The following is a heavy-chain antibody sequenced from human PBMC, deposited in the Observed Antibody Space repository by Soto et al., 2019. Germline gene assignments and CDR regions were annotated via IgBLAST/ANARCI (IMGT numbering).Heavy chain of an antibody. V-gene: IGHV3-30*18. CDR2: LSYDGSHN. J-gene: IGHJ4*02. Sequence: QVQLVESGGGVVQPGRSLRLSCAASGFTFSNSAMHWVRQTPDKGLEWVAFLSYDGSHNYYADSVKGRFTISRDNSKNTLYLQMNSLRVEDTAVYYWAKDRSTVFGVVTYYFDYWGQGTLVTVSS. CDR1: GFTFSNSA. D-gene: IGHD3-3*01. CDR3: AKDRSTVFGVVTYYFDY.